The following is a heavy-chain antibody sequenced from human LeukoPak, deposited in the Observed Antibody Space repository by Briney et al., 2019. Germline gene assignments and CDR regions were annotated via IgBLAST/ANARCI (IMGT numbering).Heavy chain of an antibody. CDR1: GFSFNNYA. CDR3: ANKWGSAFDY. V-gene: IGHV3-23*01. D-gene: IGHD7-27*01. Sequence: GGILRLSCAASGFSFNNYAMSWFRQAPGKGLEWVSEISGSGGNTDYADSVKGRFIISRDNSRDTLYLQMNSLRADDTAIYYCANKWGSAFDYWGQGTLVTVSS. CDR2: ISGSGGNT. J-gene: IGHJ4*02.